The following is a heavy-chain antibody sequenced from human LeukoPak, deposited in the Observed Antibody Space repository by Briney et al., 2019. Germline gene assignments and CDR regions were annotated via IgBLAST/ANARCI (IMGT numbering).Heavy chain of an antibody. V-gene: IGHV3-30*04. CDR1: GFTFSSYS. CDR2: ISYDGSNK. D-gene: IGHD3-22*01. J-gene: IGHJ4*02. Sequence: GGSLRLSCAASGFTFSSYSIHLVRQGPGHGLGWVAVISYDGSNKYYADSVKGRFTISRDNSKNTLYLQMNSLRAEDTAVYYCARDRGYYSFDYWGQGTLVTVSS. CDR3: ARDRGYYSFDY.